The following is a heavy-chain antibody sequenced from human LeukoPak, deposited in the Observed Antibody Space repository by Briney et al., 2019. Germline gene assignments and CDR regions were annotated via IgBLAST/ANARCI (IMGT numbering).Heavy chain of an antibody. CDR3: AKDRGTTGLAPPSMDV. CDR1: GFTLSSNY. Sequence: GGSLRLSCAASGFTLSSNYMSWVRQAPGKGLEWVSVIYSGGRTYYADSVKGRFTISRDNSKNTLYLQMNSLRAEDTAVYYCAKDRGTTGLAPPSMDVWGKGTTVTISS. V-gene: IGHV3-53*05. D-gene: IGHD1-14*01. CDR2: IYSGGRT. J-gene: IGHJ6*03.